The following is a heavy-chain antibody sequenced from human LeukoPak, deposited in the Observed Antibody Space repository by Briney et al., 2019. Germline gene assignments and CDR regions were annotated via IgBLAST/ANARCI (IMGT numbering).Heavy chain of an antibody. CDR1: GFSFNSYA. CDR2: INNDGDST. V-gene: IGHV3-23*01. Sequence: PGGSLRLSCAASGFSFNSYAMSWVRQAPGKGLEWVSAINNDGDSTYSADSVKGRFTISRDNSKNTLYLQMNSLRAEDTAVYYCARDGRYWGQGTLVTVSS. J-gene: IGHJ4*02. CDR3: ARDGRY.